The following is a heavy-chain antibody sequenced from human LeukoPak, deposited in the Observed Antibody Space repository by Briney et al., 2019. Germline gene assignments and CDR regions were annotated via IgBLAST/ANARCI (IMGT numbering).Heavy chain of an antibody. J-gene: IGHJ4*02. CDR1: GFTFSNYA. CDR3: ARAGDYGSGSFRWRHYDY. D-gene: IGHD3-10*01. V-gene: IGHV3-30-3*01. CDR2: ISYRGDIK. Sequence: GGSLRLSCTASGFTFSNYAMHWVRQAPGKGLDWVALISYRGDIKRHADSVKGRFTISRDDSKSALYLQMNSLRTEDAAVYYCARAGDYGSGSFRWRHYDYWGQGTLVTVSS.